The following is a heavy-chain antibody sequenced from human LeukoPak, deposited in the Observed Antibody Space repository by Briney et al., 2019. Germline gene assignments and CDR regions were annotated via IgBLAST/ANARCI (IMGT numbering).Heavy chain of an antibody. CDR3: ASVLTGTTEFDP. Sequence: SQTLSLTCTVSGGSISSGDYYWSWIRQHPGKGLEWIGYIYYSGSTYYNPSLKSRVTISVDTSKNQFSLKLSSVTAADTAVYYCASVLTGTTEFDPWGQGTLVTVSS. V-gene: IGHV4-31*03. CDR2: IYYSGST. CDR1: GGSISSGDYY. D-gene: IGHD1-7*01. J-gene: IGHJ5*02.